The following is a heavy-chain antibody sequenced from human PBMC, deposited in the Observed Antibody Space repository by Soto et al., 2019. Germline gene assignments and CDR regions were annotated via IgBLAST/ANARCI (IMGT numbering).Heavy chain of an antibody. CDR3: ARLTEAERH. Sequence: EVQLVESGGGLTQPGGSLRLSCVVSGFIVSSSHMIWVRQAPGKGLEGVSILYNHGKTNYVDSLKGRFTITRDKSKNTVYLQMNRLRVEDTTVYYCARLTEAERHLGQGALVTVSS. D-gene: IGHD1-1*01. CDR1: GFIVSSSH. CDR2: LYNHGKT. V-gene: IGHV3-53*01. J-gene: IGHJ4*02.